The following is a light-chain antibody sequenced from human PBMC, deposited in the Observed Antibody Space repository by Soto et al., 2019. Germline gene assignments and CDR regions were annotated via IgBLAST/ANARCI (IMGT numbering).Light chain of an antibody. J-gene: IGLJ2*01. V-gene: IGLV1-44*01. Sequence: QSVLTQPPSTSGTPGQRVTISCSGSSSNIGTNYVYWYQQFPGTAPKLLIYSNHQRPSGVPDRFSGSRSGTSASLAISGLQSEDEADYYCAAWDDSLNGPVFGGGTKLTVL. CDR3: AAWDDSLNGPV. CDR1: SSNIGTNY. CDR2: SNH.